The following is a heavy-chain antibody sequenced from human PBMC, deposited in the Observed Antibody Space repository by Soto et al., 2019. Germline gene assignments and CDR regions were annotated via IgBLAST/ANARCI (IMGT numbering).Heavy chain of an antibody. V-gene: IGHV4-34*01. CDR2: IKDGGVT. Sequence: QVHLQQWGAGLLKPSETLSLTCAVNGGSLTGYYWSWIRQPPGKGLEWIGEIKDGGVTNYSPSLKGRVTRSADTSKNQFSLKWNSVTAADTAVYYCARGQEGIVATHWDQGTLVTVSS. D-gene: IGHD5-12*01. J-gene: IGHJ4*02. CDR3: ARGQEGIVATH. CDR1: GGSLTGYY.